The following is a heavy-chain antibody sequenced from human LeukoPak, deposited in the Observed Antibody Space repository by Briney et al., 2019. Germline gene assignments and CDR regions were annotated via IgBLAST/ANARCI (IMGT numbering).Heavy chain of an antibody. V-gene: IGHV4-59*01. CDR1: GGSISSYY. CDR3: AGEGGQNSIDS. CDR2: IYHSGTT. D-gene: IGHD4-23*01. J-gene: IGHJ4*02. Sequence: SETLSLTCTVSGGSISSYYWSWIRQPPGKGLEWIGYIYHSGTTNYNSSLKSRVTISVDTSKNQFSLKLSSVTAADTAVYYCAGEGGQNSIDSWGQRTLGTVSS.